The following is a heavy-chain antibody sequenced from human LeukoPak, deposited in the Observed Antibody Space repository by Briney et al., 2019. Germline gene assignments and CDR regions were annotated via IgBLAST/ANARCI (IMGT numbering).Heavy chain of an antibody. CDR2: IYYSGST. D-gene: IGHD6-19*01. CDR1: GGSISSSSYY. V-gene: IGHV4-39*01. J-gene: IGHJ4*02. Sequence: SETLSLTCTVSGGSISSSSYYWGWIRQPPGKGLEWIGSIYYSGSTYYKPSLKSRGTISVDTSKNQSSLKLSSVTAADTAVYYCARHALEAVAGHFDYWGQGTLVTVSS. CDR3: ARHALEAVAGHFDY.